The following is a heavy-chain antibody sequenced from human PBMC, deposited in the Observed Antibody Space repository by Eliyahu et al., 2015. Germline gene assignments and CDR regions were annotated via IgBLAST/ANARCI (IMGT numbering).Heavy chain of an antibody. CDR1: GFTFDDYA. D-gene: IGHD1-26*01. V-gene: IGHV3-9*01. Sequence: EVQLVESGGGLVQPGRSLRLSCAASGFTFDDYAMHWVRQAPGKGLEWVSSISWNSYSIGYADSVKGRFTISRDNAKNSLYLQMNSLKSEDTALYYCTKDIGSGSYYGMDVWGQGTTVTVSS. CDR2: ISWNSYSI. J-gene: IGHJ6*02. CDR3: TKDIGSGSYYGMDV.